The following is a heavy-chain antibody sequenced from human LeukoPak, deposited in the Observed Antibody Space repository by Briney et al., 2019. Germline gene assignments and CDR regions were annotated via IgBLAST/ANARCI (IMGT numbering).Heavy chain of an antibody. V-gene: IGHV4-30-2*01. J-gene: IGHJ4*02. CDR3: ARVSMVRGAPDYHFDY. CDR2: IYHSGST. D-gene: IGHD3-10*01. Sequence: PSETLSLTCAVSGGSISSGGYSWSWIRQPPGKGLEWIGYIYHSGSTYYNPSLKSRVTISVDRSKNQFSLKLSSVTAADTAVYYCARVSMVRGAPDYHFDYWGQGTLVTVSS. CDR1: GGSISSGGYS.